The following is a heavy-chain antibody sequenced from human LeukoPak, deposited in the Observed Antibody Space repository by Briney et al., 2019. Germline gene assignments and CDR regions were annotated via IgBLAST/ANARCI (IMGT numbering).Heavy chain of an antibody. D-gene: IGHD3-3*01. J-gene: IGHJ6*03. CDR3: ARVVGLGEYYDFWSGWEKYYYYYYMDV. CDR2: ISAYNGNT. CDR1: GYTFTSYG. Sequence: ASVKVSCKASGYTFTSYGISWVRQAPGQGLEWMGWISAYNGNTNYAQKLQGRVTMTTDTSTSTAYMELRSLRSDDTAVYYCARVVGLGEYYDFWSGWEKYYYYYYMDVWGKGTTVTVSS. V-gene: IGHV1-18*01.